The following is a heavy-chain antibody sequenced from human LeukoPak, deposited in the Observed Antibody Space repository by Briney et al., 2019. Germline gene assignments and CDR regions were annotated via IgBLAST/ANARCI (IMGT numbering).Heavy chain of an antibody. CDR1: GFTFSNHA. Sequence: GGSLRLSCATSGFTFSNHAMHWVRQAPGKGLEWLTVISYDGSEKYYADSAKGRFTISRDNSKSTLSLQMNSLTEEDTAIYYCARGRVVTVTPARYFNLWGRGTLVTVSS. V-gene: IGHV3-30*04. CDR3: ARGRVVTVTPARYFNL. CDR2: ISYDGSEK. J-gene: IGHJ2*01. D-gene: IGHD2-21*02.